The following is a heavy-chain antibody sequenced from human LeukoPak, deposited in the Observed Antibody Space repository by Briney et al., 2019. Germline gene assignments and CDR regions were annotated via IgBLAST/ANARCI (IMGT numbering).Heavy chain of an antibody. CDR1: GYTFTSYG. J-gene: IGHJ4*02. V-gene: IGHV1-18*01. CDR2: ISAYNGNT. Sequence: GASVKVSCKASGYTFTSYGISWVRQAPGQGLEWTGWISAYNGNTNYAQKLQGRVTMTTDTSTSTAYMELRSLRSDDTAVYYCASFNQGSGSYLFDYWGQGTLVTVSS. D-gene: IGHD3-10*01. CDR3: ASFNQGSGSYLFDY.